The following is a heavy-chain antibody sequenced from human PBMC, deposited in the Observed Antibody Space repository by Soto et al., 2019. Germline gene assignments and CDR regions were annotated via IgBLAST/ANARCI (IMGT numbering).Heavy chain of an antibody. V-gene: IGHV3-7*01. Sequence: EVQLVASGGGLVQPGGSLRLSCAASGFTFSSYWMSWVRQAPGKGLEWVANIKQDGSEKYYVDSVKGRFTISRDNAKNSLYLQMNSLRAEDTAVYYCARSIAARLNWFDPWGQGTLVTVSS. CDR1: GFTFSSYW. CDR2: IKQDGSEK. CDR3: ARSIAARLNWFDP. J-gene: IGHJ5*02. D-gene: IGHD6-6*01.